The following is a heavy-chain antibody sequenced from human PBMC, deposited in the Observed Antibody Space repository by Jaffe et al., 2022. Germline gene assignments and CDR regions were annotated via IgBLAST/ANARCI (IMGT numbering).Heavy chain of an antibody. CDR3: ARDGSSAGDYANAFDI. CDR2: ISSSSSTI. V-gene: IGHV3-48*01. D-gene: IGHD4-17*01. Sequence: EVQLVESGGGLVQPGGSLRLSCAASGFTFSSYSMNWVRQAPGKGLEWVSYISSSSSTIYYADSVKGRFTISRDNAKNSLYLQMNSLRAEDTAVYYCARDGSSAGDYANAFDIWGQGTMVTVSS. CDR1: GFTFSSYS. J-gene: IGHJ3*02.